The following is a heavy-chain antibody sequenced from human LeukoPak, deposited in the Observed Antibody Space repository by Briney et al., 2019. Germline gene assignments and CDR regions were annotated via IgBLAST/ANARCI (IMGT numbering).Heavy chain of an antibody. J-gene: IGHJ5*02. CDR2: IYHGGDS. CDR1: GGSISIHHW. CDR3: ARNVGTASLGTNWLDP. V-gene: IGHV4-4*02. Sequence: SETLSLTCAVSGGSISIHHWWSWVRQPPGKGLEWMGEIYHGGDSNYNPSLKSRVTISVDKSKNQLSLKLNSVTSADTAVYYCARNVGTASLGTNWLDPWGQGTLVTVSS. D-gene: IGHD1-1*01.